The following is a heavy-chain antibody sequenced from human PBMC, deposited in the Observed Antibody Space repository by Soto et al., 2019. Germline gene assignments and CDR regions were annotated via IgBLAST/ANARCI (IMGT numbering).Heavy chain of an antibody. CDR1: GFTFSSYA. CDR3: ARDLSDIVVVPAAPESEDYYYGMDV. D-gene: IGHD2-2*01. V-gene: IGHV3-30-3*01. J-gene: IGHJ6*02. Sequence: QPGGSLRLSCAASGFTFSSYAMHWVRQAPGKGLEWVAVISYDGSNKYYADSVKGRFTISRDNSKNTLYLQMNSLRAEDTAVYYCARDLSDIVVVPAAPESEDYYYGMDVWGQGTTVTVSS. CDR2: ISYDGSNK.